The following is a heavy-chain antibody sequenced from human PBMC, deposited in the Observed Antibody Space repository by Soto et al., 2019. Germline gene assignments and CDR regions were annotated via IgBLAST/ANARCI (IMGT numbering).Heavy chain of an antibody. CDR3: AKDGDLGGSEPMYSFDY. V-gene: IGHV3-23*01. J-gene: IGHJ4*02. D-gene: IGHD3-10*01. CDR2: ISGSGGST. Sequence: EVQLLQSGGGLVQPGGSLRLSCAASGFTFSTYGMSWVRQAPGKGLEWVSAISGSGGSTYYADSVKGRFTISRDNSKITLNLQMIGRRAEDMAVYYCAKDGDLGGSEPMYSFDYWVEGTLVTVAS. CDR1: GFTFSTYG.